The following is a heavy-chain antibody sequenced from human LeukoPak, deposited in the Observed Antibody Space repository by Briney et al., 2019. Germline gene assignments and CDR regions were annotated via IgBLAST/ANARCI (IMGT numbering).Heavy chain of an antibody. Sequence: SETLSLTCTVSGGSISSYYWSWIRQPPGKGLEWIGYIYYSGSTNYNPSLKSRVTISVDTSKNQFSLKLSSVTAADTAVYYCARVSSWYWFDPWGQGTLVTVSS. J-gene: IGHJ5*02. D-gene: IGHD6-13*01. CDR2: IYYSGST. CDR1: GGSISSYY. V-gene: IGHV4-59*01. CDR3: ARVSSWYWFDP.